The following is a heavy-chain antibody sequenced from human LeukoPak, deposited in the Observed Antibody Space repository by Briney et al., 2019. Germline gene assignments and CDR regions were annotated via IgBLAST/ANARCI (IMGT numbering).Heavy chain of an antibody. Sequence: SSTLSLTCTVSGGSISSGGYYWSWIRQHPGKGLEWIGYIYYNGNTYYNPSLKSRLTISGDTSENQFSLKLSSVTAADTAVYYCVRNFDSYNAFDIWGQGTMVTVSS. CDR2: IYYNGNT. D-gene: IGHD3-22*01. CDR3: VRNFDSYNAFDI. J-gene: IGHJ3*02. CDR1: GGSISSGGYY. V-gene: IGHV4-31*03.